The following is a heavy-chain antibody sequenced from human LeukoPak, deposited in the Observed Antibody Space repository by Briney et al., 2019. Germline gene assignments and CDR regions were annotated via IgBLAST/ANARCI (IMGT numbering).Heavy chain of an antibody. Sequence: GGSLRLSCAASGFTFSSYSMNWVRQAPGKGLEWVSSISSSSSYIYYADSVKGRFTISRDNAKNSLYLQMNSLRAEDTAVYYRARERYSSSWYEVDYYYGMDVWGKGTTVTVSS. J-gene: IGHJ6*04. CDR3: ARERYSSSWYEVDYYYGMDV. V-gene: IGHV3-21*01. CDR1: GFTFSSYS. CDR2: ISSSSSYI. D-gene: IGHD6-13*01.